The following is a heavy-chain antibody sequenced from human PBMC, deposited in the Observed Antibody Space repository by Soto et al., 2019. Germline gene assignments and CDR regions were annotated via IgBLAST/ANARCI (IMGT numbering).Heavy chain of an antibody. Sequence: QVQLQESGPGLVKPSETLSLTCTVSGGSISSYYWSWIRQPPGKGLEWIGDIYYSGSTNYNPSLKSRVPISVDTSKNQFSLKLSSVTAADTAVYYCARGRDGYNSYWGQGTLVTVSS. V-gene: IGHV4-59*01. CDR3: ARGRDGYNSY. J-gene: IGHJ4*02. CDR1: GGSISSYY. D-gene: IGHD5-12*01. CDR2: IYYSGST.